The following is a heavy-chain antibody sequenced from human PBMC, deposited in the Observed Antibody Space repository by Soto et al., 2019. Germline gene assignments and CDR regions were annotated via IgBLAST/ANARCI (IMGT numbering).Heavy chain of an antibody. CDR3: ARGDALNWFDP. CDR1: GGSVTSGTFF. CDR2: ISYTGST. J-gene: IGHJ5*02. Sequence: PSETLSLTCSLSGGSVTSGTFFWTWIRQPPGKGLEWIGYISYTGSTNYNPSLKSRVTISTDSSKNHFSLKLSSVTAADTAIYYCARGDALNWFDPWGQGTLVTVS. V-gene: IGHV4-61*03.